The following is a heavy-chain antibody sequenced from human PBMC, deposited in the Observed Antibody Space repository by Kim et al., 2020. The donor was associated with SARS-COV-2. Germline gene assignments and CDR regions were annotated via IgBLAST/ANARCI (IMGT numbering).Heavy chain of an antibody. J-gene: IGHJ4*02. CDR2: IDTNTGKP. CDR1: GYTFTKYN. CDR3: TTHGGRQRYDFDY. Sequence: ASVKVSCKTSGYTFTKYNMNWVRQAPGQGLEWMGWIDTNTGKPAYAQGFAGRFVLSLDTSVSTAYLQISSLGSEDTAVYYCTTHGGRQRYDFDYWGQGTLVTVSS. V-gene: IGHV7-4-1*02. D-gene: IGHD6-25*01.